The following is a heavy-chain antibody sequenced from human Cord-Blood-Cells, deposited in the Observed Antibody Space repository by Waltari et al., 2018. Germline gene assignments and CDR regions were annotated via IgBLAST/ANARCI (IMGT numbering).Heavy chain of an antibody. CDR2: MNPNNGNK. CDR3: ARGQRYCSGGSCYTGWFDP. D-gene: IGHD2-15*01. V-gene: IGHV1-8*01. CDR1: GYTFTSYD. Sequence: QVQLVQSGAEVKKPGASVKVSCKASGYTFTSYDINWVRQATGQGLEWVGWMNPNNGNKGDAQKFQGRVTMTRNTSISTAYMELSSLRSEDTAVYYCARGQRYCSGGSCYTGWFDPWGQGTLVTVSS. J-gene: IGHJ5*02.